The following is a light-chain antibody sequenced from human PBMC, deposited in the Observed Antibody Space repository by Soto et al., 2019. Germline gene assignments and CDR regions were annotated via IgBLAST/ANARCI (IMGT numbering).Light chain of an antibody. J-gene: IGKJ1*01. CDR1: QTISGY. V-gene: IGKV1-39*01. Sequence: DIQMTQSPSSLSASVGDRVTITWRASQTISGYLNWYQQKPGKAPELLIYAASYLGNGVPSRFSGSGSGTEFTLTISSLQSEDFAVYYCQQYNNWWTFGQGTKVDIK. CDR2: AAS. CDR3: QQYNNWWT.